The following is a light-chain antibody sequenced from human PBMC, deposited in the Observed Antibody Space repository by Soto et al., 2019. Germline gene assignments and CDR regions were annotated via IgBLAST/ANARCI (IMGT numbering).Light chain of an antibody. V-gene: IGLV2-14*01. Sequence: QSALTQPASVSGSPGQSITISCTGTSSDIGNYNYVSWYQQHPGKAPKLMISEVSNRPSGVSNRFSGSKSGNTASLTISGLQPEDEADYYCSSYKSTSYYVFGGGTKVTVL. J-gene: IGLJ1*01. CDR2: EVS. CDR3: SSYKSTSYYV. CDR1: SSDIGNYNY.